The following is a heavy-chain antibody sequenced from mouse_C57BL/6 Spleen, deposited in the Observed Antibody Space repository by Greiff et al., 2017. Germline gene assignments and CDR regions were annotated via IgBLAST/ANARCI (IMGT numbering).Heavy chain of an antibody. CDR1: GYTFTDYE. V-gene: IGHV1-15*01. CDR2: IDPETGGT. CDR3: TRSVSNYVGGYAMDY. D-gene: IGHD2-5*01. J-gene: IGHJ4*01. Sequence: VQLQQSGAELVRPGASVTLSCKASGYTFTDYEMHWVKQTPVHGLEWIGAIDPETGGTAYNQKFKGKAILTADKSSSTAYMELRSLTSEDSAVYYCTRSVSNYVGGYAMDYWGQGTSVTVSS.